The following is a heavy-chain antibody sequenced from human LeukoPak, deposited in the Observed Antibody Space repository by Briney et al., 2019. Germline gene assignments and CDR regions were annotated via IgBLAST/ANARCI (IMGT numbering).Heavy chain of an antibody. V-gene: IGHV1-18*01. CDR1: GYTFTSYG. CDR3: ARAPTIYDFWSGAIRAFDI. D-gene: IGHD3-3*01. J-gene: IGHJ3*02. CDR2: ISAYNGNT. Sequence: ASVKVSCKASGYTFTSYGISWVRQAPGQGLEWMGWISAYNGNTNYAQKLQGRVTMTTDTSTSTAYMELRSLRSDDTAVYYCARAPTIYDFWSGAIRAFDIWGQGTMVTVSS.